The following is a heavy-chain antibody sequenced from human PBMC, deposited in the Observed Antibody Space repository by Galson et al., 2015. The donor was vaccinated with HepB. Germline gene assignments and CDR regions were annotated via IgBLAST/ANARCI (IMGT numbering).Heavy chain of an antibody. Sequence: QSGAEVKKPGESLKISCKGSGYSFTNYWIAWVRQMPGKGLEWMGIIYPGDFDTRYSPSFQGQVTISADKSVSTAYLQWSSLKASDTAMYYCARLTYNLALRKKYFDYWGQGTLVTVSS. J-gene: IGHJ4*02. CDR3: ARLTYNLALRKKYFDY. V-gene: IGHV5-51*01. CDR2: IYPGDFDT. CDR1: GYSFTNYW. D-gene: IGHD1-1*01.